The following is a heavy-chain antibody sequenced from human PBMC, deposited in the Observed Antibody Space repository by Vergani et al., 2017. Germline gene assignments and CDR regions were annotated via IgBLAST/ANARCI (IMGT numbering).Heavy chain of an antibody. CDR2: IYYSGST. CDR1: GGSISSYY. Sequence: QVQLQESGPGLVKPSETLSLTCTVSGGSISSYYWSWIRQPPGKGLEWIGYIYYSGSTNYNPSLKRRVTISVDTYKNQFSLTLSSVTAADTAVYYCASVAAISDAFDIWGQGTMVTVSS. CDR3: ASVAAISDAFDI. J-gene: IGHJ3*02. V-gene: IGHV4-59*01. D-gene: IGHD2-21*02.